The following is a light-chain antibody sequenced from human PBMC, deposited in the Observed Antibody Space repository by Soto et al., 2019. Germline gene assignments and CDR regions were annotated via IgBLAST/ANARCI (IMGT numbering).Light chain of an antibody. J-gene: IGKJ5*01. Sequence: EIILTQSPDTLSLSPGERATLSSRASQTVSCNYSAWCQQRPGQAPRLLIYGASTRAAGIPDRFSGSGSVTDFTLTITRLEPEDSAVYFCQQYTGPPTTFGQGTRLEIK. CDR2: GAS. CDR1: QTVSCNY. CDR3: QQYTGPPTT. V-gene: IGKV3-20*01.